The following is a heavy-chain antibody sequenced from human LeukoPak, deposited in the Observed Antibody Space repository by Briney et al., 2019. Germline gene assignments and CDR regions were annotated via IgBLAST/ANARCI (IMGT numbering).Heavy chain of an antibody. J-gene: IGHJ4*02. V-gene: IGHV3-15*01. CDR1: GLSISNDW. CDR2: VKSKSAGETT. D-gene: IGHD3-10*01. CDR3: TLIQGWGSGSYYRDF. Sequence: GGSLRLSCAASGLSISNDWMSWVRQAPGKGLEWVARVKSKSAGETTDYAAPVKGRFTISRDDSKNTLYLQMDSLKTEDTAVYYCTLIQGWGSGSYYRDFWGQGTLVTVSS.